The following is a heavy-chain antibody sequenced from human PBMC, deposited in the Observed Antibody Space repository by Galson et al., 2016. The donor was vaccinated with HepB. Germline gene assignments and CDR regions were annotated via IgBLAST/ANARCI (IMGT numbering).Heavy chain of an antibody. D-gene: IGHD2-8*02. J-gene: IGHJ4*02. CDR3: APLGYCTAGTCYRVQ. CDR1: GGSVNSYNW. V-gene: IGHV4-4*02. CDR2: IYQSGTT. Sequence: ETLSLTCAVSGGSVNSYNWWSWVRQTPGKGLEWIGGIYQSGTTNYNPSLKSRVTISLDKSRNEFSLKLTSVTAADTAVYYCAPLGYCTAGTCYRVQWGQGHLVTVSS.